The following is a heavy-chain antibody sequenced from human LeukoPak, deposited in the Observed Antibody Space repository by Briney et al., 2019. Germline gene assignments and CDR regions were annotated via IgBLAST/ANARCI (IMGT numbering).Heavy chain of an antibody. J-gene: IGHJ4*02. D-gene: IGHD6-13*01. CDR2: IKEDGSIK. CDR1: GFTFRWYW. V-gene: IGHV3-7*01. CDR3: ARIGYSSSSIDY. Sequence: PGGSLRLSCAAPGFTFRWYWMSWVRQAPGKGMEWVANIKEDGSIKYYVDSVKGRLTISRDNPKSSLYLQGNSLRAENTALYYCARIGYSSSSIDYWGQRTLVTVSS.